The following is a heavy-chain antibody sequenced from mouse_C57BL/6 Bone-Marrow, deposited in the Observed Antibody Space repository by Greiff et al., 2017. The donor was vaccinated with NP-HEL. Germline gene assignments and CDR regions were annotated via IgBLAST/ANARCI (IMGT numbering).Heavy chain of an antibody. CDR3: VRGHYYSNYWYFDV. CDR1: GFSFNTYA. V-gene: IGHV10-1*01. CDR2: IRSKSNNYAT. J-gene: IGHJ1*03. Sequence: EVQGVESGGGLVQPKGSLKLSCAASGFSFNTYAMNWVRQAPGKGLEWVARIRSKSNNYATYYADSVKDRFTISRDDSESMLYLQMNNLKTEDTAMYYCVRGHYYSNYWYFDVWGTGTTVTVSS. D-gene: IGHD2-5*01.